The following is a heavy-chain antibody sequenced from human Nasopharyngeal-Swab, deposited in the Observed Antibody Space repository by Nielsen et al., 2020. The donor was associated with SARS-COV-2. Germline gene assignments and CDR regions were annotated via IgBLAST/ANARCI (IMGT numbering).Heavy chain of an antibody. D-gene: IGHD3-22*01. Sequence: SLKISCAASGFTFDDYAIYWVRQAPGKGLEWVSGISWNSGSIGYADSVQGRFTISRDNARNSLYLQMNSLRAEDTALYYCAKEVYYDSSGYSVAYWYFDLWGRGTLVTVSS. J-gene: IGHJ2*01. CDR2: ISWNSGSI. CDR3: AKEVYYDSSGYSVAYWYFDL. CDR1: GFTFDDYA. V-gene: IGHV3-9*01.